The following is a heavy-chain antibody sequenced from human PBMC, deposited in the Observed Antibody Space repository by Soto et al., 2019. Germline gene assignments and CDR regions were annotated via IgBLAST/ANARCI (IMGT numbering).Heavy chain of an antibody. J-gene: IGHJ4*02. Sequence: PSETLSLTCSVSGGSVSNKTYYWSWIRQPPGKRLEWIGYVYYSGTTNYNPSLKSRVTISVDLSKNQFSLKLSSVTAADTAVYYCARSERRLPLYWGQGTLVTVSS. CDR3: ARSERRLPLY. V-gene: IGHV4-61*01. CDR2: VYYSGTT. CDR1: GGSVSNKTYY.